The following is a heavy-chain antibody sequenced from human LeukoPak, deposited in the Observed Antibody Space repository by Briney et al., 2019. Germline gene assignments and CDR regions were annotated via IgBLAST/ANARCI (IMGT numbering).Heavy chain of an antibody. Sequence: ASVKVSCKASGYTFTAYYIHWVRQAPGQGLEWMGWISAYNGNTHYAQNLQGRVTMTTDTSTSTAYMELKSLRSDDTAVYYCARGGHRRYYYTSGSAFDPWGQGTLVTVSS. D-gene: IGHD3-10*01. CDR1: GYTFTAYY. CDR2: ISAYNGNT. J-gene: IGHJ5*02. V-gene: IGHV1-18*04. CDR3: ARGGHRRYYYTSGSAFDP.